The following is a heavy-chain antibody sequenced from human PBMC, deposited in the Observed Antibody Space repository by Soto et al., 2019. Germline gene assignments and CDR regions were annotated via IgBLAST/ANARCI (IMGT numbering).Heavy chain of an antibody. CDR1: GFTFSNAW. Sequence: EVQLVESGGGLVKPGGSLRLSCAAYGFTFSNAWMSWVRQVPGKGLEWVGRIKSKTDGGTRDYAAPVKGRFTISREDSKKTLYLQMNSLTAEDTGVYYCTRGSYQGNYYYYGMDVWGKGTTVTVSS. D-gene: IGHD1-26*01. J-gene: IGHJ6*04. CDR3: TRGSYQGNYYYYGMDV. CDR2: IKSKTDGGTR. V-gene: IGHV3-15*01.